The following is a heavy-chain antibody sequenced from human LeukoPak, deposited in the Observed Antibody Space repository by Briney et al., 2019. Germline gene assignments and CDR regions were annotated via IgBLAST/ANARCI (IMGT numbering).Heavy chain of an antibody. CDR1: GGSISSSNW. J-gene: IGHJ4*02. V-gene: IGHV4-4*02. Sequence: SETLSLTCAVSGGSISSSNWWSWVRQPPGKGLEWIGEIYHSGSTNYNPSLKSRVTISVDKSKNQFSLKLSSVTAADTAVYYCARDFSTYYDSSSFYGDSCFDYWGQGILVTVSS. D-gene: IGHD3-22*01. CDR3: ARDFSTYYDSSSFYGDSCFDY. CDR2: IYHSGST.